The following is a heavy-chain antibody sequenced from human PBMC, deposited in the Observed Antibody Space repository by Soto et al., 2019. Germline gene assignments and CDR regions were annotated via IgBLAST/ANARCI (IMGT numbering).Heavy chain of an antibody. D-gene: IGHD2-2*01. J-gene: IGHJ3*02. CDR3: ARGIVPHAFDI. CDR1: GFTFSSYD. V-gene: IGHV3-13*01. CDR2: IGTAGDT. Sequence: GGSLRLSCAASGFTFSSYDMHWVRQATGKGLEWVSAIGTAGDTYYPGSVKGRFTISRENAKNSLYLQMNSLRAGDTAVYYCARGIVPHAFDIWGQGTMVTVSS.